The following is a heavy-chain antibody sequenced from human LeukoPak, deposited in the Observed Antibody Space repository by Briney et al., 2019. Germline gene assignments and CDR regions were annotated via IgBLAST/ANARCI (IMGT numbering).Heavy chain of an antibody. CDR2: IYTSGST. CDR3: ARHTMVRGVSGYYYYYMDV. D-gene: IGHD3-10*01. Sequence: SETLSLTCTVSGGSISSYYWSWIRQPPGKGLEWIGYIYTSGSTNYNPSLKSRVTISVDTSKNPFSLKLSSVTAADTAVYYCARHTMVRGVSGYYYYYMDVWGKGTTVTVSS. CDR1: GGSISSYY. V-gene: IGHV4-4*09. J-gene: IGHJ6*03.